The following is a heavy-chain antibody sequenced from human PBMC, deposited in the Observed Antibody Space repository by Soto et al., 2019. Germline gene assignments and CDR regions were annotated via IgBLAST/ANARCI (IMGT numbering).Heavy chain of an antibody. CDR2: ISSSSSYI. D-gene: IGHD6-13*01. CDR3: AKGLIKGRWYAAD. CDR1: GFTFSSYS. Sequence: GGSLRLSCAASGFTFSSYSMNCVRQAPGKGLEWVSSISSSSSYIYYADSVKGRFTISRDNAKNSLYLQMNNLRAEDTGVYYCAKGLIKGRWYAADWGQGTLVTVSS. J-gene: IGHJ4*02. V-gene: IGHV3-21*04.